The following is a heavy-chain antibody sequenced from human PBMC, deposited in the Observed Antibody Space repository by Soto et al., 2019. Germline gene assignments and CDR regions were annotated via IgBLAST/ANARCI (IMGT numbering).Heavy chain of an antibody. D-gene: IGHD2-2*01. CDR3: ARDRCSSTSCLRANWFDP. Sequence: QVQLVQSGAEVKKPGSLVKVSCKASGGTFSSYAISWVRQAPGQGLEWMGGIIPIFGTANYAQKFQGRVTITADESTSTAYMELSSLRSEDTAVYYCARDRCSSTSCLRANWFDPWGQGTLVTVSS. CDR2: IIPIFGTA. J-gene: IGHJ5*02. CDR1: GGTFSSYA. V-gene: IGHV1-69*01.